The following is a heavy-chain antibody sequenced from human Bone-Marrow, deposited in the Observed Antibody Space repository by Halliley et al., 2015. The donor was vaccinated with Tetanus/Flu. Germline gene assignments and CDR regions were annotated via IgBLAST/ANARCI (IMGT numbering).Heavy chain of an antibody. CDR1: GASIHNYY. J-gene: IGHJ4*02. V-gene: IGHV4-59*01. D-gene: IGHD1-7*01. CDR3: ARNLQTGETDS. Sequence: TLSLTCSVSGASIHNYYWSRIRQSPGKGLEWIGYIYYSGSTTYNPSLKRRVTISVDASKNQFSLNLTSVTAADTAVYYCARNLQTGETDSWGQGSLVTVSS. CDR2: IYYSGST.